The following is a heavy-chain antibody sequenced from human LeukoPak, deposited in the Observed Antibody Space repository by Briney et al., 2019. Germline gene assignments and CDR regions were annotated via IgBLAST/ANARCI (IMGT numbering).Heavy chain of an antibody. Sequence: GGSLNLSCAAAGFTFSSYAMSGVRKAPGKGLEWVPAISGSGGSTYYADSVKGRFTISRDNSKNTLYLQMNSLRAEDTAVYYCAKGIRYSSSWYLIPNWFDPWGQGTLVTVSS. J-gene: IGHJ5*02. D-gene: IGHD6-13*01. CDR1: GFTFSSYA. CDR3: AKGIRYSSSWYLIPNWFDP. V-gene: IGHV3-23*01. CDR2: ISGSGGST.